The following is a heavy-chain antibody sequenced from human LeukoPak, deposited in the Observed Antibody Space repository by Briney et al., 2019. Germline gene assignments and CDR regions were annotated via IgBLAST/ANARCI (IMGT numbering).Heavy chain of an antibody. CDR1: GFTFSSYA. CDR3: AGEGTAYGDYPYYFDY. V-gene: IGHV3-30*04. Sequence: PGRSLRLSCAASGFTFSSYAMHWVRQAPGKGLEWVAVISYDGSNKYYADSVKGRFTISRDNSKNTLYLQMNSLRAEDTAVYYCAGEGTAYGDYPYYFDYWGQGTLVTVSS. J-gene: IGHJ4*02. D-gene: IGHD4-17*01. CDR2: ISYDGSNK.